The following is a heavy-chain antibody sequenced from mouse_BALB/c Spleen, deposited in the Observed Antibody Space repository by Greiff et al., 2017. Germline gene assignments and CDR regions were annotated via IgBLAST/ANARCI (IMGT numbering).Heavy chain of an antibody. CDR2: ISSGSSTI. V-gene: IGHV5-17*02. D-gene: IGHD1-1*01. Sequence: EVHLVESGGGLVQPGGSRKLSCAASGFTFSSFGMHWVRQAPEKGLEWVAYISSGSSTIYYADTVKGRFTISRDNPKNTLFLQMTSLRSEDTAMYYCARGDYGSLYAMDYWGQGTSVTVSS. CDR1: GFTFSSFG. J-gene: IGHJ4*01. CDR3: ARGDYGSLYAMDY.